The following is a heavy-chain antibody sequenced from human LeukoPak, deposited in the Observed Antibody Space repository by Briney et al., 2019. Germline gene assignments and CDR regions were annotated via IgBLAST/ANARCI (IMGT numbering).Heavy chain of an antibody. J-gene: IGHJ4*02. Sequence: ASVKVSCKASGYTFTSYDINWVRQATGQGLEWMGWMNPNSGNTGYAQKFQGRVTMTRNTSISTAYMELSSLRSEDTAVYYCAKSFRGGRGSSGWYMIGGDFFDYWGQGTLVTVSS. CDR2: MNPNSGNT. V-gene: IGHV1-8*01. D-gene: IGHD6-19*01. CDR1: GYTFTSYD. CDR3: AKSFRGGRGSSGWYMIGGDFFDY.